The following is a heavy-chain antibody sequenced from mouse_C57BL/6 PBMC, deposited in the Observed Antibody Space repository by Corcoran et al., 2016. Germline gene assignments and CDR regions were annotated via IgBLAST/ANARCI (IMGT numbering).Heavy chain of an antibody. Sequence: QVQLQQSGAELVKPGASVKISCKASGYAFSSYWMNWVKQRPGKGLEWIGQIYPGDGDTNYNGKFKGKATLTADKSSSTAYMQLSSLTSEDSAVYFCARSHSNYVWYFDVWGTGTTVTVSS. V-gene: IGHV1-80*01. J-gene: IGHJ1*03. D-gene: IGHD2-5*01. CDR1: GYAFSSYW. CDR3: ARSHSNYVWYFDV. CDR2: IYPGDGDT.